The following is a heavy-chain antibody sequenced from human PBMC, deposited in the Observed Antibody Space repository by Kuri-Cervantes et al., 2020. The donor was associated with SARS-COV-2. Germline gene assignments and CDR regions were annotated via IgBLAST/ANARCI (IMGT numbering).Heavy chain of an antibody. CDR3: ARESTYTFDI. J-gene: IGHJ3*02. Sequence: GSLRLSCTVSGGSISSYYWSWIRQPPGEGLEWIGYISYSGNTDYNPSLKSRVTISVDTSKNQFSLRLSSVTAADTAVYYCARESTYTFDIWGQGTLVTVSS. V-gene: IGHV4-59*12. CDR2: ISYSGNT. D-gene: IGHD2-2*02. CDR1: GGSISSYY.